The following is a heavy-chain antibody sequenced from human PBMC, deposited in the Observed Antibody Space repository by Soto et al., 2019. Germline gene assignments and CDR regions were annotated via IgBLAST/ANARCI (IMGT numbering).Heavy chain of an antibody. Sequence: GGSLRLSCAASGFTFSDYYMSWIRQAPGKGLEWVSYISSSSYTNYADSVKGRFTISRDNAKNSLYLQMNSLRAEDTAVYYCARDEGWYSSSSALCYWGQGTLVTVSS. D-gene: IGHD6-6*01. J-gene: IGHJ4*02. CDR1: GFTFSDYY. CDR2: ISSSSYT. V-gene: IGHV3-11*06. CDR3: ARDEGWYSSSSALCY.